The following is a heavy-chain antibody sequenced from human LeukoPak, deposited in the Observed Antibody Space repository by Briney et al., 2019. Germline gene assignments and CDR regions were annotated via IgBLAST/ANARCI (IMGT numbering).Heavy chain of an antibody. V-gene: IGHV4-59*12. Sequence: KPSETLSLTCTVSGGSINNYYWSWIRQPPGKGLEWIGYISYRGSTDNNPSLKSRVTISIDTSKNQFSLKLSSVTAADTAVYYCARYLDYGGNSRVFQHWGQGTLVTVSS. CDR3: ARYLDYGGNSRVFQH. J-gene: IGHJ1*01. CDR1: GGSINNYY. CDR2: ISYRGST. D-gene: IGHD4-23*01.